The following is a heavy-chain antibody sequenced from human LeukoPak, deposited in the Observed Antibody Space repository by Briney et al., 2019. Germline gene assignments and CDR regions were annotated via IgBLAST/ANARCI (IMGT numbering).Heavy chain of an antibody. J-gene: IGHJ4*02. CDR1: GFTFDDYG. CDR2: INWNGGST. Sequence: GGSLRLSCAASGFTFDDYGMSWVRQAPGKGLEWVSGINWNGGSTGYADSVKGRFTISRDNAKNSLFLQMNSLRAEDTALYYCARRRVTMVRGVDITSYYFDYWGQGTLVTVSS. D-gene: IGHD3-10*01. V-gene: IGHV3-20*04. CDR3: ARRRVTMVRGVDITSYYFDY.